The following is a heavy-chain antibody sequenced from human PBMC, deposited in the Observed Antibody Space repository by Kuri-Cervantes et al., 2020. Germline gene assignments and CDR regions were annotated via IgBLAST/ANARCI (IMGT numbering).Heavy chain of an antibody. CDR1: GFTFSSYG. Sequence: ESLKISCAASGFTFSSYGMHWVRQAPGKGLEWIGEINHSGSTNYNPSLKSRVTISVDTSKNQFSLKLSSVTAADTAVYYCARGVVVPAAMSVLGYSGYDRGWFDPWGQGTLVTVSS. V-gene: IGHV4-34*01. CDR2: INHSGST. CDR3: ARGVVVPAAMSVLGYSGYDRGWFDP. J-gene: IGHJ5*02. D-gene: IGHD2-2*01.